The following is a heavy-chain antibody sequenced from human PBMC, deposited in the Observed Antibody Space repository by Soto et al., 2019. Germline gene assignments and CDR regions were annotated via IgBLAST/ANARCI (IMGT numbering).Heavy chain of an antibody. J-gene: IGHJ6*02. V-gene: IGHV3-7*01. CDR2: IKQDGSEK. D-gene: IGHD3-3*01. Sequence: GGSLRLSCAASGFTFSSYWMSWVRQAPGKGLEWVANIKQDGSEKYYVDSVKGRFTISRDNAKNSLYLQMNSLRAEDTAVYYCARGPPPFWSGYYYYYYGMDVWGQGTTVTVSS. CDR3: ARGPPPFWSGYYYYYYGMDV. CDR1: GFTFSSYW.